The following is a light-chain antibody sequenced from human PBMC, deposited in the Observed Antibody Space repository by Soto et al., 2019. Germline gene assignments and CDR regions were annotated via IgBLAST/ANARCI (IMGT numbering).Light chain of an antibody. V-gene: IGKV3-20*01. CDR2: GAS. Sequence: EFVLTQSPGTLSLSPGERATLSCRASQSVSYYLAWYQQKPGQAPRLLIYGASTRATGIPARFSGSGSGTDFTLTISRLEPEDFAVYYCQQQGRSWITFGQGTRLEIK. J-gene: IGKJ5*01. CDR3: QQQGRSWIT. CDR1: QSVSYY.